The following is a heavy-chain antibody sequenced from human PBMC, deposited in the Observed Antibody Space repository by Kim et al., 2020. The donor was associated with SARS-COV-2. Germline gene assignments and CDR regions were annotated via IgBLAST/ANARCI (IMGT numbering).Heavy chain of an antibody. D-gene: IGHD3-10*01. J-gene: IGHJ4*02. Sequence: GGSLRLSCAASGFTFSSYSMNWVRQAPGKGLEWVSYISSSSSTIYYADSVKGRFTISRDNAKNSLYLQMNSLRDEDTAVYYCAREEWDYYGSGTPMYWGQGTLVTVSS. CDR3: AREEWDYYGSGTPMY. CDR1: GFTFSSYS. CDR2: ISSSSSTI. V-gene: IGHV3-48*02.